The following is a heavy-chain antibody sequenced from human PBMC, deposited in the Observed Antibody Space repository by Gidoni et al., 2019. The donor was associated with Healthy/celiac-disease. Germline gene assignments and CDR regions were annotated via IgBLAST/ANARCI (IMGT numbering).Heavy chain of an antibody. Sequence: EVQLVESGGGLVKPGGSLRLSCAASGFTFSNAWMSWVRQAPGKGLEWVGRIKSKTDGGTTDYAAPVKGRFTISRDDSKNTLYLQMNSLKTEDTAVYYCTTHTSRDYYYGMDVWGQGTTVTVSS. CDR3: TTHTSRDYYYGMDV. V-gene: IGHV3-15*01. CDR2: IKSKTDGGTT. J-gene: IGHJ6*02. CDR1: GFTFSNAW. D-gene: IGHD6-13*01.